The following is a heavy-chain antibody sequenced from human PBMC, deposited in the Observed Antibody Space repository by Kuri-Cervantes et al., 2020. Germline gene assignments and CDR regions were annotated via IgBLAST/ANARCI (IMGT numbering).Heavy chain of an antibody. D-gene: IGHD6-13*01. V-gene: IGHV4-4*07. CDR1: GGSISSYY. Sequence: GSLRLSCTVSGGSISSYYWSWIRQPAGKGLEWIGRIYTSGSTNYNPSLKSRVTMSVDTSKNQFSLKLSSVTAADTAVYYCARDNAAALDYWGQGTPVTVSS. CDR2: IYTSGST. J-gene: IGHJ4*02. CDR3: ARDNAAALDY.